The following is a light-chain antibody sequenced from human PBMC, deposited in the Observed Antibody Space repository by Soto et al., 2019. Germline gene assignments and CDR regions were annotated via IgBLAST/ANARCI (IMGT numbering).Light chain of an antibody. CDR3: QQYNNFMYT. J-gene: IGKJ2*01. CDR1: QSVSSN. Sequence: EIVMTQSPATLSVSPGERATLSCRASQSVSSNLAWYQQKPGQAPRLLIYGASTRATGIPARFSGSGSGTEFTLTISSLQSEDFAVYYCQQYNNFMYTFGRGTKVDIK. CDR2: GAS. V-gene: IGKV3-15*01.